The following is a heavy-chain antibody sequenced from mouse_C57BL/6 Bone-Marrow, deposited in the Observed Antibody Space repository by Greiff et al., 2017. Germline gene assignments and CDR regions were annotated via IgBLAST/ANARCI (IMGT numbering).Heavy chain of an antibody. CDR3: ASNWDCDY. CDR1: GFNIKNTY. J-gene: IGHJ2*01. Sequence: VQLQQSVAELVRPGASVKLSCTASGFNIKNTYMNWVKQRPEQGLEWIGRIDPANGNTKYAPKFQGKATITADTSSNTAYLQLSSLTSEDTAIYYYASNWDCDYWGQGTTLTVSS. V-gene: IGHV14-3*01. CDR2: IDPANGNT. D-gene: IGHD4-1*01.